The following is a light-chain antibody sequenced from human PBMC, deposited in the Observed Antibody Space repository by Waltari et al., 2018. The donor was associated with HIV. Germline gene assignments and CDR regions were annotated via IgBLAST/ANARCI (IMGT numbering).Light chain of an antibody. CDR2: HNN. CDR3: QTWDSGGVV. CDR1: NLDSKE. V-gene: IGLV3-1*01. Sequence: SYDLIQTPSVSVSPGQTATITCSGHNLDSKEVFWFQQGPGQSPLLLIHHNNNRPSGIPRRFSGSSTGDTATLTISGTQAADEADYFCQTWDSGGVVFGGGTKLTVL. J-gene: IGLJ2*01.